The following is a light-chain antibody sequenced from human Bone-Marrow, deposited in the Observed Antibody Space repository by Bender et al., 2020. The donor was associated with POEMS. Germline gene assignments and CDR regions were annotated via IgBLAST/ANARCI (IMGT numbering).Light chain of an antibody. Sequence: QSVLTQPPSASAAPGQKVTISCSGSSFNIGKNSVSWYQHLPGTAPKLLIYDNYKRPSGIPERFSGSKSGTSASLAISGLQSEDEADYYCAAWEDSLNGWVFGGGTKLTVL. CDR1: SFNIGKNS. CDR2: DNY. CDR3: AAWEDSLNGWV. V-gene: IGLV1-51*01. J-gene: IGLJ3*02.